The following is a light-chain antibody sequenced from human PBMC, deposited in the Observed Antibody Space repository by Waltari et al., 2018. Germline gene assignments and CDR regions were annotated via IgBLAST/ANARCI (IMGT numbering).Light chain of an antibody. CDR3: CSYTSSRTWV. V-gene: IGLV2-14*03. CDR2: DVT. Sequence: QSALTQPASVSGSPGQSITISCTGTSSDVGGYNYVSCYQQHTGRAPKLMSYDVTKRPSGVSSRFSGSKSGNTASLTISGLQDEDEADYDCCSYTSSRTWVFGGGTKLTVL. CDR1: SSDVGGYNY. J-gene: IGLJ3*02.